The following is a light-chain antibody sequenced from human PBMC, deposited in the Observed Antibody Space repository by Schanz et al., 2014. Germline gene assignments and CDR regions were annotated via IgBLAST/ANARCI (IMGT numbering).Light chain of an antibody. CDR1: SSDVGGYNY. V-gene: IGLV2-14*01. CDR2: DVN. CDR3: SSYTVTSTLV. Sequence: QSALTQPASVSGSPGQSITISCTGTSSDVGGYNYVSWYQQHPGKAPKLMIYDVNNRPSGVSNRFSGSKSGNTASLTISGLQAEDEADYYCSSYTVTSTLVFGGGTKLTVL. J-gene: IGLJ2*01.